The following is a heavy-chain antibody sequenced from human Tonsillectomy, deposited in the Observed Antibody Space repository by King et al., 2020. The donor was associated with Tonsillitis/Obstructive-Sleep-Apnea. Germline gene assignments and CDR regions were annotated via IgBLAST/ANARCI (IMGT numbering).Heavy chain of an antibody. CDR1: GFTFSSYA. CDR2: ISGGGGNT. CDR3: AKARRAGADLQH. V-gene: IGHV3-23*04. D-gene: IGHD6-19*01. J-gene: IGHJ1*01. Sequence: VQLVESGGGLVQPEGSLTLSCAASGFTFSSYAMSWVRQAPGKGLEWVSAISGGGGNTYYADSVKGRFTISRDNSKNTLYRKMNSLRAEDTAVYYCAKARRAGADLQHWGQGTLVTVSS.